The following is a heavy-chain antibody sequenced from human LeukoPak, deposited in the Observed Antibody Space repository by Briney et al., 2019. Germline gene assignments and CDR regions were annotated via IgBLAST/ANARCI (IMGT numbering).Heavy chain of an antibody. V-gene: IGHV4-59*08. Sequence: SETLSLTCTVSGGSITSYYWNWIRQPPGKGLQWIGYIYYSGTTNYNPSLKSRVTISVDTSKNQFSLNLSSVTAADTAVYYCAETYYDFWSGYYGSYYFDYWGQGTLVTVSS. D-gene: IGHD3-3*01. CDR2: IYYSGTT. CDR1: GGSITSYY. CDR3: AETYYDFWSGYYGSYYFDY. J-gene: IGHJ4*02.